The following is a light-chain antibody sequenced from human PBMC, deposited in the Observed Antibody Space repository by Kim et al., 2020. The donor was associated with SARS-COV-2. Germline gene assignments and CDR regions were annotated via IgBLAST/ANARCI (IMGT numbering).Light chain of an antibody. J-gene: IGLJ1*01. V-gene: IGLV2-11*01. Sequence: QSVAISCPGTSSDVGAYNYVSWYQQHPGKAPTLMIYDVSKRPSGVPDRFSGSKSGNTASLTISGLQAEDEADYYCCAYAGSETYVFGSGTKVTVL. CDR1: SSDVGAYNY. CDR2: DVS. CDR3: CAYAGSETYV.